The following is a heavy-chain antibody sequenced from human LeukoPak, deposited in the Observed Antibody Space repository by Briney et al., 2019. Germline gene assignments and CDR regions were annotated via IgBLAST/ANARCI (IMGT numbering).Heavy chain of an antibody. D-gene: IGHD1-7*01. CDR1: GGSISTSGYY. CDR2: IYYSGST. J-gene: IGHJ4*02. Sequence: KPSETLSLTCTVSGGSISTSGYYWAWIRQSPGKGLEWIGTIYYSGSTYYNLSLKSRVTISVDTSKSQFSLKLSSVTAADTAVYYCATVSRFPGGNYEGDCWGQGTLVTVSS. CDR3: ATVSRFPGGNYEGDC. V-gene: IGHV4-39*07.